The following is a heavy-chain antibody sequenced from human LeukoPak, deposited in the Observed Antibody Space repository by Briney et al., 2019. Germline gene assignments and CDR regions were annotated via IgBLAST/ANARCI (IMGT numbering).Heavy chain of an antibody. CDR2: IYYSGST. J-gene: IGHJ3*02. V-gene: IGHV4-39*07. D-gene: IGHD2-15*01. Sequence: PSETLSLTCTVSGGSISSSSYYWGWIRQPPGKGLEWIGSIYYSGSTYYNPSLKSRVTISADTSKNQFSLKLSSVTAADTAVYYCARERVVAATLDAFDIWGQGTMVTVSS. CDR3: ARERVVAATLDAFDI. CDR1: GGSISSSSYY.